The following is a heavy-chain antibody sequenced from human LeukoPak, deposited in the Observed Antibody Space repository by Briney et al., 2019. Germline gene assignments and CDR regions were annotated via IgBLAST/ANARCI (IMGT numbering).Heavy chain of an antibody. CDR2: IYDDGTTQ. D-gene: IGHD1-1*01. CDR1: GFTFRDYG. V-gene: IGHV3-33*01. J-gene: IGHJ4*02. CDR3: VRSYDWVFDY. Sequence: SGRSLRLSCAASGFTFRDYGMHWVRQAPGKGLEWVAVIYDDGTTQHYADSVKGRFTISRDNSKNTLWLQMNSLRAEDTAVYYCVRSYDWVFDYWGQGTRVTVSS.